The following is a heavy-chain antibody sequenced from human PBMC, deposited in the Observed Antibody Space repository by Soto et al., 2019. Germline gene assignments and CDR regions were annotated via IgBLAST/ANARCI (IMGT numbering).Heavy chain of an antibody. CDR2: IIPIFGTA. Sequence: SVKVSCKASGGTFSSYAISWVRQAPGQGLEWMGGIIPIFGTANYAQKFQGRVTITADESTSTAYMELSSLRSEDTAVYYCARLPDSSGWYPNWFDPWGQGTLVTVSS. D-gene: IGHD6-19*01. V-gene: IGHV1-69*13. CDR1: GGTFSSYA. J-gene: IGHJ5*02. CDR3: ARLPDSSGWYPNWFDP.